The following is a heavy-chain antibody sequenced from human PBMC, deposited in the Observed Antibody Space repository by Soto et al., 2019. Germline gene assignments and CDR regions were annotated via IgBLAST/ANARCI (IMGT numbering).Heavy chain of an antibody. V-gene: IGHV4-31*03. J-gene: IGHJ4*02. Sequence: PSETLSLTCTVSGGSIGSGGYYWSWVRQHPGEGLEWIGNIHYSGRTYYTPSLQSRVTISVDTSKNQFSLKLTSVTAADTAVYYCARDREAYDSSGCIDFWGQGTLVTVSS. CDR3: ARDREAYDSSGCIDF. D-gene: IGHD3-22*01. CDR2: IHYSGRT. CDR1: GGSIGSGGYY.